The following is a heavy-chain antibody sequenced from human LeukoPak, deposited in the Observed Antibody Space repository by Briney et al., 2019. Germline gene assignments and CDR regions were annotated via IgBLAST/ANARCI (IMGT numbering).Heavy chain of an antibody. Sequence: GGSLRLSCAVSGLTFSSHSMNWVRQAPGKGLEWLSHISSSSSTIYYADSVKGRFTISRDNSKNTLYLEMNSVRPQDTAVYYCARGAHKRDDYGGFFDYWGQGTLVTVSS. V-gene: IGHV3-48*01. CDR1: GLTFSSHS. D-gene: IGHD4-23*01. CDR3: ARGAHKRDDYGGFFDY. J-gene: IGHJ4*02. CDR2: ISSSSSTI.